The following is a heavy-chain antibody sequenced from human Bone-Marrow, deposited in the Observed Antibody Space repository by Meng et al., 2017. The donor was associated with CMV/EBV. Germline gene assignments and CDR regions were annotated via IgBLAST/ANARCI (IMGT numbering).Heavy chain of an antibody. CDR2: ISSSSSYI. J-gene: IGHJ6*02. CDR3: ARGLGSGIWYYGMDV. Sequence: GESLKISCAASGFTFSSYSMNWVRQAPGKGLEWVSSISSSSSYIYYADSVKGRFTISRDNAKNSLYLQMNSPRAEDTAVYYCARGLGSGIWYYGMDVWGQGTTVTVSS. D-gene: IGHD3-10*01. V-gene: IGHV3-21*01. CDR1: GFTFSSYS.